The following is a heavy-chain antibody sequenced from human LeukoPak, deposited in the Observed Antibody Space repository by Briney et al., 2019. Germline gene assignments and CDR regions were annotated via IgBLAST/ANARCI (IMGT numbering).Heavy chain of an antibody. V-gene: IGHV4-4*02. CDR1: DDSISSNNW. Sequence: PSETLSLTCDVSDDSISSNNWWTWVRQSPGKRLEWIGEIYHRGSTNYNPSPRSRVTISVDKSKNQFSLKLNSVTAADTAVYYCAKSNGYGLVDIWGQGTMVTVSS. J-gene: IGHJ3*02. CDR2: IYHRGST. D-gene: IGHD3-10*01. CDR3: AKSNGYGLVDI.